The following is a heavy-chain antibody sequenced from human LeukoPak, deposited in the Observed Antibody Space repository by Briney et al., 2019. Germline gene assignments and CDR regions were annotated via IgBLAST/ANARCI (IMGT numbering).Heavy chain of an antibody. V-gene: IGHV4-59*01. CDR3: ARDRAAAGHWFDP. Sequence: SETLSLTCTVSGDSISSYYWSWIRQPPGKGLEWIGYIYYSGSTNYNPSLKSRVTISVDTSKNQFSLKLSSVTAADTAVYYCARDRAAAGHWFDPWGQGTLVTVSS. J-gene: IGHJ5*02. CDR1: GDSISSYY. D-gene: IGHD6-13*01. CDR2: IYYSGST.